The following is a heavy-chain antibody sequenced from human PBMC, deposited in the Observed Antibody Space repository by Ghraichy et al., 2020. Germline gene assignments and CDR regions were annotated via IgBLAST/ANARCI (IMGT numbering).Heavy chain of an antibody. Sequence: SETLSLTCTVSGYSISSGHYWGWIRQSPGKGLEWIGSIHLSGNTYYNPSLKSRVTISVDTTKNQFSLNVKSVTDADKAIYYCAGDISISWYYYWTQGTLVSVSS. V-gene: IGHV4-38-2*02. D-gene: IGHD6-13*01. CDR1: GYSISSGHY. CDR3: AGDISISWYYY. CDR2: IHLSGNT. J-gene: IGHJ4*02.